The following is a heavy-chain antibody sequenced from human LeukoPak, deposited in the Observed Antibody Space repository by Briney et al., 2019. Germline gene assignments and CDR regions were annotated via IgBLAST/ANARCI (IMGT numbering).Heavy chain of an antibody. J-gene: IGHJ4*02. Sequence: SETLSLTCAVYGGSFSGYYWSWIRQPPGRGLKWIGEINHSGSTNYNPSLKSRVTISVDTSKNQFSLKLSSVTAADTAVYYCATSSSSWYRAPFDYWGQGTLVTVSS. D-gene: IGHD6-13*01. V-gene: IGHV4-34*01. CDR2: INHSGST. CDR3: ATSSSSWYRAPFDY. CDR1: GGSFSGYY.